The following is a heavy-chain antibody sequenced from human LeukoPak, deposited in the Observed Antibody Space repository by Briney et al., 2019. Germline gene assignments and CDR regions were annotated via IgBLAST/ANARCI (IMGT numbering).Heavy chain of an antibody. D-gene: IGHD3-9*01. Sequence: SETLSLTCTVSGGSMRSSNFYWGWIRQPPGKGLEWIGNINYSGLTYYNPSVKSRVTLSVDVSKNRLSLHLTSVTAADTALYFCARTHFDSLGWFDPWGQGIQVIVSS. J-gene: IGHJ5*02. CDR3: ARTHFDSLGWFDP. CDR2: INYSGLT. V-gene: IGHV4-39*07. CDR1: GGSMRSSNFY.